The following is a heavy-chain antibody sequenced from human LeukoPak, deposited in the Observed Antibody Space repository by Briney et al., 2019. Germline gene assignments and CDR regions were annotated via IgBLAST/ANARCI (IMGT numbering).Heavy chain of an antibody. J-gene: IGHJ6*02. CDR3: ARGSLAGYYYYGMDV. CDR2: ISSNGGST. V-gene: IGHV3-64*01. CDR1: GFTFSSYA. Sequence: AGGSLRLSCAASGFTFSSYAMHWVRQAPGKGLEYVSAISSNGGSTYYANSVKGRFTISRDNSKNTLYLQMGSLRAEDMAVYYCARGSLAGYYYYGMDVWGQRTTVTVSS. D-gene: IGHD2-15*01.